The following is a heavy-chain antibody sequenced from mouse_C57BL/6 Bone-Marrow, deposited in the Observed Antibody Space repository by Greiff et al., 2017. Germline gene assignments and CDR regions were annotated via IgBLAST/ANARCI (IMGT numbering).Heavy chain of an antibody. CDR2: ISYSGST. D-gene: IGHD4-1*01. Sequence: DVKLQESGPGLAKPSQTLSLTCSVTGYSITSDYWNWIQKFPGNKLEYMGYISYSGSTYYNPYLKSRISITRDTSKNQYYQKLNSVTTEDTATYYCARGLGHYAMDYWGQGTSVTVSS. CDR1: GYSITSDY. J-gene: IGHJ4*01. V-gene: IGHV3-8*01. CDR3: ARGLGHYAMDY.